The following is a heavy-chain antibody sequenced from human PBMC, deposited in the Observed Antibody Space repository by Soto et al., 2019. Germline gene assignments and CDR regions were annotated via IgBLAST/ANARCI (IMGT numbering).Heavy chain of an antibody. CDR2: IYYSGST. CDR1: GCSVSSGSYY. Sequence: SETLSLTCTVSGCSVSSGSYYWTWIRQPPGTGLEWIGNIYYSGSTNYNPSLKSRVTISVDTSKNQFSLKLSSVTAADTAVYYCARRGVAVAGTVIAFDPWGQGTLVTVSS. D-gene: IGHD6-19*01. J-gene: IGHJ5*02. V-gene: IGHV4-61*01. CDR3: ARRGVAVAGTVIAFDP.